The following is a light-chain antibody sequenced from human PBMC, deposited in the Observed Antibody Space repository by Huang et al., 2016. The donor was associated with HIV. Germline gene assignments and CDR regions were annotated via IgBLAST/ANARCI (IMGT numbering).Light chain of an antibody. CDR1: QSVETY. Sequence: VLTQSPFTLSMSPGQRATLSCKTSQSVETYLAWYQQRPGQGPRLLIYDVSNRAPGVPTRFSGAGSGTDFTLIIDNLAREDVALYFCQQRSSWPLTFGGGTRVE. CDR3: QQRSSWPLT. V-gene: IGKV3-11*01. J-gene: IGKJ4*01. CDR2: DVS.